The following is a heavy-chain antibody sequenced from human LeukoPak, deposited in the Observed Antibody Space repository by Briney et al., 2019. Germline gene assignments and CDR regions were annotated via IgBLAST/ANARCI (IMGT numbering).Heavy chain of an antibody. CDR2: IIPIFGTA. Sequence: SVKVSCKASGGTFSSYAISWVRQAPGQGLEWMGGIIPIFGTANYAQKFQGRVTITRDTSASTAYMELSSLRSEDTAVYYCARVGYCTNGVCSGDLQHWGQGTLVTVSS. J-gene: IGHJ1*01. D-gene: IGHD2-8*01. CDR1: GGTFSSYA. CDR3: ARVGYCTNGVCSGDLQH. V-gene: IGHV1-69*05.